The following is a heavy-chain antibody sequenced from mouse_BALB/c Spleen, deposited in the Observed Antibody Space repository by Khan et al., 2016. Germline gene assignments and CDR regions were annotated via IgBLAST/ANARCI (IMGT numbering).Heavy chain of an antibody. V-gene: IGHV9-3-1*01. CDR1: GYTFTNYG. D-gene: IGHD1-1*01. CDR2: INTYSGES. CDR3: ARYRYYYGSSRYFDV. J-gene: IGHJ1*01. Sequence: QIQLVQSGPELKKPGKTVKISCKASGYTFTNYGMNWVKQAPGKGLKWMGWINTYSGESTYAADFKGRFAFSLETSANTAYLQINNLKIEDTATYCCARYRYYYGSSRYFDVWGAGTTVTVSS.